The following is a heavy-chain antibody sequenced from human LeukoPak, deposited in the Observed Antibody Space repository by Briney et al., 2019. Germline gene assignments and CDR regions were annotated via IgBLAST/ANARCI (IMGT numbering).Heavy chain of an antibody. J-gene: IGHJ3*02. D-gene: IGHD3-10*01. CDR2: ISSSSSYI. CDR3: ARHGPKWFGEEHDAFDI. Sequence: GGSLLLSCAASGFTFSSYSMNWVRQAPGKGLEWVSSISSSSSYIYYADSVKGRFTISRDNAKNSLYLQMNSLRAEDTAVYYCARHGPKWFGEEHDAFDIWGQGTMVTVSS. CDR1: GFTFSSYS. V-gene: IGHV3-21*01.